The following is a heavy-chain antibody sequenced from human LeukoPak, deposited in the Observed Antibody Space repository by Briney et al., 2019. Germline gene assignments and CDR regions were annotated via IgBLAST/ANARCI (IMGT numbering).Heavy chain of an antibody. CDR3: ARLPKDIVVVVAATH. V-gene: IGHV5-51*01. CDR2: IYPGDSDT. Sequence: GESLKISCKGSGYSFTSYWIGWVRQMPGKGLEWMGIIYPGDSDTRYSPSFQGQVPISADKSISTAYLQWSSLKASDTAMYYCARLPKDIVVVVAATHWGQGTLVTVSS. D-gene: IGHD2-15*01. CDR1: GYSFTSYW. J-gene: IGHJ4*02.